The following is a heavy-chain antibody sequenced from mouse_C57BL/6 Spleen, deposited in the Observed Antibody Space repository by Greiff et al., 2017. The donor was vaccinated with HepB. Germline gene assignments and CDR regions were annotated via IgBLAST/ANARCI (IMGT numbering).Heavy chain of an antibody. CDR1: GYTFTSYW. D-gene: IGHD2-5*01. CDR3: ARVDYSNFHFDY. Sequence: QVQLQQPGAELVMPGASVKLSCKASGYTFTSYWMHWVKQRPGQGLEWIGEIDPSDSYTNYNQKFKGKSTLTVDKSSSTAYMQISSLTSEDSAVYYCARVDYSNFHFDYWGQGTTLTVSS. V-gene: IGHV1-69*01. J-gene: IGHJ2*01. CDR2: IDPSDSYT.